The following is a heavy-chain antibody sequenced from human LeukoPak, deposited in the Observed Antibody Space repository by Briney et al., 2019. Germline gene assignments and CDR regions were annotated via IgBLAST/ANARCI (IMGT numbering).Heavy chain of an antibody. CDR2: IKQDGSEK. J-gene: IGHJ4*02. CDR3: ARDKIVGATKNDY. D-gene: IGHD1-26*01. V-gene: IGHV3-7*03. CDR1: GFTFSNCW. Sequence: GGSLRLSCAASGFTFSNCWMSWVRQAPGKRLEWVANIKQDGSEKYYVDSVKGRFTISRVNAQNSLYLHMNSLRAEDTAVYYCARDKIVGATKNDYWGQGILVTVSS.